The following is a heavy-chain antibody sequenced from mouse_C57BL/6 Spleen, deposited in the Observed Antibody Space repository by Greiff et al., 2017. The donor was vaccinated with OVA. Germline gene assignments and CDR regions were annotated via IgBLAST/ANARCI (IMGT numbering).Heavy chain of an antibody. CDR1: GYSITSGYY. CDR3: ARREDYPYAMDY. D-gene: IGHD2-4*01. J-gene: IGHJ4*01. V-gene: IGHV3-6*01. CDR2: LSYDGSN. Sequence: EVQLQESGPGLVKPSQSLSLTCSVTGYSITSGYYWNWIRQFPGNKLEWMGYLSYDGSNNYNPSLKNRISITRDTSKNQFFLKLNSVTTEDTATYYCARREDYPYAMDYWGQGTSVTVSS.